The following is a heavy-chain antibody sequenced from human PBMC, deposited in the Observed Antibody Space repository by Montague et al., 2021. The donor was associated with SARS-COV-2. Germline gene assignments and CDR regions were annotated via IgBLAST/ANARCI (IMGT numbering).Heavy chain of an antibody. J-gene: IGHJ4*02. CDR2: ISSSGSTI. D-gene: IGHD5-12*01. V-gene: IGHV3-48*03. Sequence: SLSLSCAASGFIFSSYEMNWVRQAPGKGLEWVSYISSSGSTIYYADSVKGRFTISRDNAKNSLYLQMNTLRAEYAAVYYCARGLPGLRARAVFDYWGQGGLVTVSS. CDR3: ARGLPGLRARAVFDY. CDR1: GFIFSSYE.